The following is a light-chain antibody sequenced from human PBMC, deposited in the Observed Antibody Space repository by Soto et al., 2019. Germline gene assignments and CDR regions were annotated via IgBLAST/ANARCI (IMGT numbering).Light chain of an antibody. J-gene: IGKJ1*01. V-gene: IGKV1-27*01. CDR3: QKYNSPPRT. Sequence: DFQMTQSPXSXXXSLGDRVSITCRASQDIANFLAWYQQKPGKVPTLLIYAASTLQYGVPSRFSATASGTDFTLTISSLQPEDVATYYCQKYNSPPRTFGQGTKVEI. CDR1: QDIANF. CDR2: AAS.